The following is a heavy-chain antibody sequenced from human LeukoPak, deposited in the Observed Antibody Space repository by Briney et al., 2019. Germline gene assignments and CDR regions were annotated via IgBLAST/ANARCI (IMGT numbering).Heavy chain of an antibody. Sequence: SETLSLTCAVYGGSFSVYYWSWIRQPPGKGLEWIAEINHLGRTNYNPSLKSRATISIDTSKNQVSLKLSSVTAADTAVYYCARGSASGIYPIDYWGQGTLVTVSS. D-gene: IGHD5-12*01. CDR3: ARGSASGIYPIDY. CDR2: INHLGRT. V-gene: IGHV4-34*01. J-gene: IGHJ4*02. CDR1: GGSFSVYY.